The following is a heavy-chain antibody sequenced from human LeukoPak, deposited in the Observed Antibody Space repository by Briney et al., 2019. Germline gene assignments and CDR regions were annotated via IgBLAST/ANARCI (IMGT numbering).Heavy chain of an antibody. CDR3: ARDQATRGPGYGMDV. CDR1: GFTFSSYG. V-gene: IGHV3-33*01. CDR2: IWYDGSNK. Sequence: GRSLRLSCAASGFTFSSYGMHWVRQAPGKGLEWAAVIWYDGSNKYYADSVKGRFTISRDNSKNTLYLQMNSLRAEDTAVYYCARDQATRGPGYGMDVWGKGTTVTVSS. J-gene: IGHJ6*04. D-gene: IGHD3-10*01.